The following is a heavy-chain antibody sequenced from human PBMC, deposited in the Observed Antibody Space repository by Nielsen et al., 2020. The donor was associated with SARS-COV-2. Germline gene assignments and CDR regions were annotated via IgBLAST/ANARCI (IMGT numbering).Heavy chain of an antibody. V-gene: IGHV3-21*04. J-gene: IGHJ4*02. CDR3: ARAGNHYGGRARGFYFDY. CDR2: ISSSSSYI. D-gene: IGHD4-23*01. Sequence: WIRQPPGKGLEWVSSISSSSSYIYYADSVKGRFTISRDNAKNSLYLQMNSLRAEDTAVYYCARAGNHYGGRARGFYFDYWGQGTLVTVSS.